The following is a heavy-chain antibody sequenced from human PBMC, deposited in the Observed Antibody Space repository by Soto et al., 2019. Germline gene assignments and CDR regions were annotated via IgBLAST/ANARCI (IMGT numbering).Heavy chain of an antibody. CDR3: ARSASYDILTGRYNSYGMDV. V-gene: IGHV1-69*13. Sequence: ASVKVSCKASGGTFNSYAISWVRQAPGQGLEWMGGIIPMFEIANYAQKLQGRVTITADESTSTVYMELNSLRSEDTAVYYCARSASYDILTGRYNSYGMDVWG. J-gene: IGHJ6*02. D-gene: IGHD3-9*01. CDR2: IIPMFEIA. CDR1: GGTFNSYA.